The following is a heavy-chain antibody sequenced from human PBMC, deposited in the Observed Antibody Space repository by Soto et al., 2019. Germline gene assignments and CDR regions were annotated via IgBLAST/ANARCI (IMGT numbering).Heavy chain of an antibody. Sequence: ASVKVSCKASGFTFTSFYMHWVRQAPGQGPEWMGIMHPYGGSTGYAQKFQGRVTLTRDTSTRTDYMELSSPRSDDTAVYYCAILYYYDSGDYYSNYQYYGMDVWGQGTTVTVS. V-gene: IGHV1-46*01. D-gene: IGHD3-22*01. J-gene: IGHJ6*02. CDR3: AILYYYDSGDYYSNYQYYGMDV. CDR2: MHPYGGST. CDR1: GFTFTSFY.